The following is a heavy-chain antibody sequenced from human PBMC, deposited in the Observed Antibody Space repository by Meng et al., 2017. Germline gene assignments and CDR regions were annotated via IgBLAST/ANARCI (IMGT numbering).Heavy chain of an antibody. CDR1: GYTFTGYY. D-gene: IGHD3-10*01. V-gene: IGHV1-2*02. CDR3: ARHWFGESEIS. Sequence: QVQRVQAGAVVTKSGASLTVSCKAAGYTFTGYYMHWVRQAPGQGLEWMGWINPSSGGTNYAQKFQGRVTMTRDTSISTAYMELSSLRSDDTAVYYCARHWFGESEISWGQGTLVTVSS. CDR2: INPSSGGT. J-gene: IGHJ4*02.